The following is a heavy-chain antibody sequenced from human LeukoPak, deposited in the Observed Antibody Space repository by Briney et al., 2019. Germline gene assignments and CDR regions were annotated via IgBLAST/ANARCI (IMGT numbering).Heavy chain of an antibody. Sequence: PGGSLRLSCAASGFTFSSYAMSWVRQAPGKGLEWVAVIWYDGSNKYYADSVKGRFTISRDNSKNTLYLQMNSLRAEDTAVYYCAKDVLSGSYSVHFDYWGQGTLVTVSS. D-gene: IGHD1-26*01. CDR1: GFTFSSYA. CDR2: IWYDGSNK. V-gene: IGHV3-33*06. J-gene: IGHJ4*02. CDR3: AKDVLSGSYSVHFDY.